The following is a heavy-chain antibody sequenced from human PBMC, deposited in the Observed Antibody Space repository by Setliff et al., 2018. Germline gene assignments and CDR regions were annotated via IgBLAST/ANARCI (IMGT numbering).Heavy chain of an antibody. CDR1: GYTFTSYG. J-gene: IGHJ6*02. V-gene: IGHV1-18*01. Sequence: RASVKVSCKASGYTFTSYGISWVRQAPGQGLEWMGCISAYNGNTNYAQKLQGRVTMTTDTSTNTVFMELRSLRSDDTAMFYCARVVYYASGSSLSYGMDVWGQGTAVTVSS. D-gene: IGHD3-10*01. CDR2: ISAYNGNT. CDR3: ARVVYYASGSSLSYGMDV.